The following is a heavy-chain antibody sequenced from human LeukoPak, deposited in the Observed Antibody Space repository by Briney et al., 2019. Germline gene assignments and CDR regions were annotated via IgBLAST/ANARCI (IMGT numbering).Heavy chain of an antibody. CDR2: IYYSGST. J-gene: IGHJ4*02. CDR1: GGSVSSNSNY. D-gene: IGHD6-13*01. CDR3: ARGLMMAVAGRGEFHY. V-gene: IGHV4-61*01. Sequence: SETLSLTCTVSGGSVSSNSNYWSWIRQPPGKGLEWIGYIYYSGSTNYNPSLKSRVTISVDTSKNQFSLKLSSVTAADTAVYYCARGLMMAVAGRGEFHYWGQGTLVTVSS.